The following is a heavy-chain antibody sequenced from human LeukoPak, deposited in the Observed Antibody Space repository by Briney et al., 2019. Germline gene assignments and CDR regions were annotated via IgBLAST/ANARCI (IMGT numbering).Heavy chain of an antibody. J-gene: IGHJ4*02. Sequence: VSVNVSCKASGYTFTSSYMHWVRQSPGQGLEWMGIINPSGGSTSYAQKYQGRVTMTRDTSTSTVYLELSSLRSEDTAVYYCARVPPSSISSKYYFDYWGQGTLVSVST. CDR2: INPSGGST. CDR1: GYTFTSSY. V-gene: IGHV1-46*01. CDR3: ARVPPSSISSKYYFDY. D-gene: IGHD2-2*01.